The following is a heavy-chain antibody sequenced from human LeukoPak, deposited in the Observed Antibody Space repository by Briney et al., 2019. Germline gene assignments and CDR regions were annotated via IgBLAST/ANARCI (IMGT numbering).Heavy chain of an antibody. V-gene: IGHV3-23*01. CDR3: ARDAYYYDSSGYYYAVGY. CDR2: ISGSGGSI. D-gene: IGHD3-22*01. J-gene: IGHJ4*02. CDR1: GFTFSSYA. Sequence: GGSLRLSCAASGFTFSSYAMSWVRQAPGKGLEWVSAISGSGGSIYYADSVKGRFTISRDNSKNTLYLQMNSLRAEDTAVYYCARDAYYYDSSGYYYAVGYWGQGTLVTVSS.